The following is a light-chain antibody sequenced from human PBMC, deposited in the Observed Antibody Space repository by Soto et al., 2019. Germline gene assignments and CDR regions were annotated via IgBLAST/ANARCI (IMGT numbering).Light chain of an antibody. CDR1: SSDVGAYNY. CDR2: DVS. J-gene: IGLJ2*01. V-gene: IGLV2-14*01. CDR3: SSYTSSSTLV. Sequence: QSALTQPASVSGSPGQSITLSCTGTSSDVGAYNYVSWYQQHPGKAPKLMIYDVSNRPSGVSNRFSGSKSGNTASLTISGLQAEDEADYYCSSYTSSSTLVFGGGPMLTVL.